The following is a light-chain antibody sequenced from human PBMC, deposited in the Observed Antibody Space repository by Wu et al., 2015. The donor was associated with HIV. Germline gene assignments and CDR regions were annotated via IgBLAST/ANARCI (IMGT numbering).Light chain of an antibody. CDR2: DAS. J-gene: IGKJ2*03. Sequence: EIVLTQSPDTLSLSPGERATLSCRASQSINNYLVWYQQKPGQAPRLLIYDASNRATGIPARFSGSGSGTDFTLTISSLEPEDFAVYYCQQRRNWPRSFGQGTKLEIK. V-gene: IGKV3-11*01. CDR1: QSINNY. CDR3: QQRRNWPRS.